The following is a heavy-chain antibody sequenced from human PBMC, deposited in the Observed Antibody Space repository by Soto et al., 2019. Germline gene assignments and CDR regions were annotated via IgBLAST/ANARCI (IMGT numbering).Heavy chain of an antibody. CDR1: GGSISSYY. D-gene: IGHD4-17*01. J-gene: IGHJ4*02. CDR2: IYYSGST. V-gene: IGHV4-59*01. Sequence: QVQLQESGPGLVKPSETLSLTCTVSGGSISSYYWSWIRQPPGKGLEWIGYIYYSGSTNYNPSLKSRVTISVDTSKNQFSLKLSSVTAADTAVYYCARAYGDYVFDYRGQGTLVTVSS. CDR3: ARAYGDYVFDY.